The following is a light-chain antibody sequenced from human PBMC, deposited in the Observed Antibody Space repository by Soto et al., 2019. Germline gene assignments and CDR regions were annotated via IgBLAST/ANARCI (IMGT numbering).Light chain of an antibody. CDR1: QGISSY. CDR3: QHLNGYPRT. V-gene: IGKV1-9*01. Sequence: DIQLTQSPSFLSASVGDRVTITCRASQGISSYLAWYQQKPGKAPKLLIYAASTLQTGVPSSFSGSGSGTEFTLTTSSLQPEDFATYYCQHLNGYPRTFGQGTKVEIK. J-gene: IGKJ1*01. CDR2: AAS.